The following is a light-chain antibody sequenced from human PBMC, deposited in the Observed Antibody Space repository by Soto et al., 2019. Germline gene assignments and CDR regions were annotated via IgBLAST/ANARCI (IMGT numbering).Light chain of an antibody. V-gene: IGKV3-20*01. J-gene: IGKJ4*01. CDR1: QSVSSGY. CDR2: GAS. CDR3: QQYGSSPP. Sequence: EIVLTQSPGTLSLSPGERATLSCRASQSVSSGYLAWYQQKPGQAPRLLIYGASSRATGIPDRFSGSGSGTDFTLTISILEHEDFAVCYCQQYGSSPPFGGGTKVEIK.